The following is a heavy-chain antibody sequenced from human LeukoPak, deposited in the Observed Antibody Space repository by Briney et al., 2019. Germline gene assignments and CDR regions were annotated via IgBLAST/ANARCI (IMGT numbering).Heavy chain of an antibody. Sequence: PSETLSLTCTVSGGSISSSSYYWGWIRQPPGKGLEWIGSMYHSGSTYYNPSLKSRVTISVDTSKNQFSLKLTSVTAADTAVYYCARTTEGGYTYGYFYYYYMDVWGKGTTVTISS. D-gene: IGHD5-18*01. V-gene: IGHV4-39*07. CDR2: MYHSGST. J-gene: IGHJ6*03. CDR3: ARTTEGGYTYGYFYYYYMDV. CDR1: GGSISSSSYY.